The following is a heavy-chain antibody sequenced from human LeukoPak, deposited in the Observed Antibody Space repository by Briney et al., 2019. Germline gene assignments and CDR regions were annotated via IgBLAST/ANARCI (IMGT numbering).Heavy chain of an antibody. Sequence: ASVKVSCKVSGYTLTELSMHWVRQAPGKGLEWMGGFDPEDGETIYAQKFQGRVTMTEDTSTDTAYMELSSLRSEDTAVYYCATGRATIEDGGHYYYYGMDVWGQGTTVTVSS. CDR2: FDPEDGET. CDR1: GYTLTELS. CDR3: ATGRATIEDGGHYYYYGMDV. J-gene: IGHJ6*02. V-gene: IGHV1-24*01. D-gene: IGHD5-12*01.